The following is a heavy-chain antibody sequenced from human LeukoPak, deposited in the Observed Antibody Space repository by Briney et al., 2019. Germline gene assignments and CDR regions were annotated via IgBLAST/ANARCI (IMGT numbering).Heavy chain of an antibody. J-gene: IGHJ4*02. Sequence: GGSLRLSCAASGFTFSKYWMLWVRQAPGKGLESVSRINTDGTVTTYADSVKGRFTVSRDNADNTMFLQMNSVRDEDTAVYYCARDRLTSGSYFFDYWGQGTLVTVSS. CDR3: ARDRLTSGSYFFDY. CDR1: GFTFSKYW. CDR2: INTDGTVT. V-gene: IGHV3-74*01. D-gene: IGHD1-26*01.